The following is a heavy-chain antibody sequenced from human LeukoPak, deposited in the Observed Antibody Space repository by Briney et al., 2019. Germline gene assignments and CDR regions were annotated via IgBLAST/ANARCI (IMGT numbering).Heavy chain of an antibody. CDR2: ISSNGGST. CDR1: GFTFSSYA. J-gene: IGHJ1*01. Sequence: GGSLRLSCAASGFTFSSYAMHWVRQAPGKGLEYVSAISSNGGSTYYANSVKGRFTISRDSSKNTLYLQMGSLRAEDMAVYYCARDSVPSLYSSSWYPYFQHWGQGTLVTVSS. CDR3: ARDSVPSLYSSSWYPYFQH. V-gene: IGHV3-64*01. D-gene: IGHD6-13*01.